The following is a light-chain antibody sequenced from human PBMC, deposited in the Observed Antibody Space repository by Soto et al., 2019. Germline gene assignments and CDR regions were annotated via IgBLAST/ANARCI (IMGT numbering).Light chain of an antibody. V-gene: IGLV2-14*01. J-gene: IGLJ2*01. CDR2: DVT. CDR1: SSNVGGYNS. Sequence: QSVLTQPASVSGSPGQSITISCTGTSSNVGGYNSVSWYQQHPGKAPKLMIYDVTNRPSGVSNRFSGSKSGNTASLTISGLQAEDEADYYCSSYTISSSTPVVFGGGTKLTVL. CDR3: SSYTISSSTPVV.